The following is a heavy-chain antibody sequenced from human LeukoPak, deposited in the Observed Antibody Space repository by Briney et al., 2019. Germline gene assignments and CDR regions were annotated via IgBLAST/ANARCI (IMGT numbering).Heavy chain of an antibody. CDR2: IKQDGSEK. J-gene: IGHJ4*02. Sequence: PGGSLRLSCAASGLTFSSHWMSWVRQAPGKGLEWVANIKQDGSEKYYVDSVKGRFTISRDNAKNSLYLQMNSLRAEDTAVYYCVRDNPRCCGVVPVNIDDFWGQGTLVTVSS. V-gene: IGHV3-7*01. D-gene: IGHD2-15*01. CDR1: GLTFSSHW. CDR3: VRDNPRCCGVVPVNIDDF.